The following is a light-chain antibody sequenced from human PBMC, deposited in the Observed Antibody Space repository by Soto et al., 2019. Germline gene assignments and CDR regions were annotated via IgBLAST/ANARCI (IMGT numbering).Light chain of an antibody. CDR2: AAS. V-gene: IGKV1-9*01. Sequence: DIPLTQSPSFLSASVGDRVTITCRASQGISSYLAWYQQKPGKAPKLLIYAASTLQSGVPSRFSGSGSGTEFTLTISSLQPEDFATYYCQQLNSYPRKFTFGPGTKVDIK. J-gene: IGKJ3*01. CDR1: QGISSY. CDR3: QQLNSYPRKFT.